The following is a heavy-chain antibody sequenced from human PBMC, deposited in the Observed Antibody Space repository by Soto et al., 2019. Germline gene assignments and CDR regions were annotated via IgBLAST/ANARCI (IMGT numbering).Heavy chain of an antibody. J-gene: IGHJ4*02. Sequence: ASVKVSCKVSGYTLTELSMHWVRQAPGKGLEWMGCFDPEDGETIYAQKFQGRVTMTEDTSTDTAYMELSSLRSEDTAVYYCATELIAAAGYYFDYWGQGTLVTVSS. CDR2: FDPEDGET. D-gene: IGHD6-13*01. CDR3: ATELIAAAGYYFDY. CDR1: GYTLTELS. V-gene: IGHV1-24*01.